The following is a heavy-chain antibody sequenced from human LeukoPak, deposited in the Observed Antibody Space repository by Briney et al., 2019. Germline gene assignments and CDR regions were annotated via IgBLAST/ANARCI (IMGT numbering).Heavy chain of an antibody. J-gene: IGHJ4*02. D-gene: IGHD1-7*01. CDR1: GFTFSSYS. CDR2: ISSSSSYI. V-gene: IGHV3-21*01. Sequence: GGSLRLSCAASGFTFSSYSMNWVRQAPGKGLEWVSSISSSSSYIYYADSVKGRFTISRDNAKNSLYLQMNSLRAEDTAVYYCARDLGASITGTTDLFDYWGQGTLATVSS. CDR3: ARDLGASITGTTDLFDY.